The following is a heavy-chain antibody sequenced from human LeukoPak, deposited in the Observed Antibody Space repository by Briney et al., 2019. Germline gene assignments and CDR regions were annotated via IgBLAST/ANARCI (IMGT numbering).Heavy chain of an antibody. CDR3: ARDLGAVDV. CDR2: IKQDGSEK. V-gene: IGHV3-7*03. D-gene: IGHD3-16*01. J-gene: IGHJ6*02. Sequence: GSLRLSCAACGFTFSSYWMSWVRQAPGKGLEWVANIKQDGSEKYYVDSVKGRFTISRDNAKNSLYLQMNSLRAEDTAVYYCARDLGAVDVWGQGTTVTVSS. CDR1: GFTFSSYW.